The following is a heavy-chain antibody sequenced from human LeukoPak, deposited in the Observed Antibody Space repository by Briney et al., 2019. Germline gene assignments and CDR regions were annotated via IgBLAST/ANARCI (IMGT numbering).Heavy chain of an antibody. CDR2: ISYDGSNK. Sequence: GRSLRLSCAASGFTFSSYGMHWVRQAPGKGLEWVEVISYDGSNKYYADSVKGRFTISRDNSKNTLYLQMNSLRAEDTAVYYCAKDGEWLLYRLEGAGPYFDYWGQGTLVTVSS. J-gene: IGHJ4*02. D-gene: IGHD3-3*01. V-gene: IGHV3-30*18. CDR3: AKDGEWLLYRLEGAGPYFDY. CDR1: GFTFSSYG.